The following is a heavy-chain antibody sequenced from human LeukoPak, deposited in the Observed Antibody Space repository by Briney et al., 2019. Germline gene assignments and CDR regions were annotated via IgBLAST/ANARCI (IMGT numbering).Heavy chain of an antibody. V-gene: IGHV3-66*04. D-gene: IGHD6-13*01. CDR2: IYSGGST. CDR3: VRLTAAGRRTDFDY. CDR1: GFTVSSNY. Sequence: PGESLRLSCAASGFTVSSNYMSWVRQAPGKGLEWVSVIYSGGSTYYADSVKGRFTISRDNSKNTLYLQMNSLSTEDTAVYYCVRLTAAGRRTDFDYWGQGTLVTVSS. J-gene: IGHJ4*02.